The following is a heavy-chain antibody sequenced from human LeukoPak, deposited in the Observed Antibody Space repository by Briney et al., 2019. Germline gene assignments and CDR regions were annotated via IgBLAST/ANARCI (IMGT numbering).Heavy chain of an antibody. CDR1: GGTFNNNA. CDR3: ARVGVEWELLFPFDY. Sequence: SVKVSCKVSGGTFNNNAISWVRQAPGQGLEWMGGIIPIFGTANYAQKFQGRVTITADESTSTAYMELSSLRSEDTAVYYCARVGVEWELLFPFDYWGQGTLVTVSS. V-gene: IGHV1-69*13. D-gene: IGHD1-26*01. CDR2: IIPIFGTA. J-gene: IGHJ4*02.